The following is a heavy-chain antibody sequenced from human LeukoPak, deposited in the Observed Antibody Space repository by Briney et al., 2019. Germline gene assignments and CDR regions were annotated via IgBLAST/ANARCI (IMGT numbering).Heavy chain of an antibody. J-gene: IGHJ4*02. CDR1: GFTFDDYA. V-gene: IGHV3-9*01. CDR3: AGGVNTTSAYYFDY. CDR2: ISWNSGSI. Sequence: GGSLRLSCAASGFTFDDYAMHWVRQAPGKGLEGVSGISWNSGSIGYADSVKGRFTISRDNAKNSLYLQMNSLRAEDTALYYCAGGVNTTSAYYFDYWGQGTLVTVSS. D-gene: IGHD3-22*01.